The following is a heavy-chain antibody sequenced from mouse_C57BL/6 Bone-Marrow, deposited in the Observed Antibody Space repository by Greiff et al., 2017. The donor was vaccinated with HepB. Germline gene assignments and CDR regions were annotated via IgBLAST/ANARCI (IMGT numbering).Heavy chain of an antibody. J-gene: IGHJ2*01. Sequence: EVKLVESGGGLVQPGGSLSLSCAASGFTFTDYYMSWVRQPPGKALEWLGFIRNKANGYTTEYSASVKGRFTISRDNSQSILYLQMNALRAEDSATYYCARYKGISNGFDYWGQGTTLTVSS. D-gene: IGHD2-5*01. V-gene: IGHV7-3*01. CDR2: IRNKANGYTT. CDR3: ARYKGISNGFDY. CDR1: GFTFTDYY.